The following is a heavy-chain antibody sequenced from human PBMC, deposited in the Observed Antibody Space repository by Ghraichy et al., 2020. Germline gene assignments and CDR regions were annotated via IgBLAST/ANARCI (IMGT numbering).Heavy chain of an antibody. CDR1: GGSISSGSYY. Sequence: SETLSLTCTVSGGSISSGSYYWSWIRQPAGKGLEWIGRIYTSGSTNYNPSLKSRVTISVDTSKNQFSLKLSSVTAADTAVYYCARDSFRDYDILTGYQPNYYYYYMDVWGKGTTVTVSS. D-gene: IGHD3-9*01. J-gene: IGHJ6*03. V-gene: IGHV4-61*02. CDR2: IYTSGST. CDR3: ARDSFRDYDILTGYQPNYYYYYMDV.